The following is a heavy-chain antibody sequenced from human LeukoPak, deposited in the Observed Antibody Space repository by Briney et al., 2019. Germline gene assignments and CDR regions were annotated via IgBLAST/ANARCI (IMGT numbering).Heavy chain of an antibody. V-gene: IGHV1-18*01. CDR2: ISAYNGHT. CDR1: GYTFTSYG. D-gene: IGHD2-15*01. J-gene: IGHJ4*02. CDR3: ATGLPAKYCSGGSCYEPFDY. Sequence: PVASVKVSCKASGYTFTSYGISWVRQAPGQGLEWMGWISAYNGHTNYAQKFQGRVTMTEDTSTDTAYMELSSLRSEDTAVYYCATGLPAKYCSGGSCYEPFDYWGQGTLVTVSS.